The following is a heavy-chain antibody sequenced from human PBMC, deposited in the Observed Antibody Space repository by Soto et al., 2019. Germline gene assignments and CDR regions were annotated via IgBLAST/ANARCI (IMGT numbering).Heavy chain of an antibody. V-gene: IGHV1-18*01. D-gene: IGHD6-13*01. J-gene: IGHJ4*02. CDR2: ISAYNGNT. CDR1: GYTFTSYG. CDR3: ARREEYSSSLHPLDD. Sequence: ASVKVSCKASGYTFTSYGISWVRQAPGQGLEWMGWISAYNGNTNYAQKLQGRVTMTTDTSTSTAYMELRSLRSDDTAVYYCARREEYSSSLHPLDDWGQGTRVTVSS.